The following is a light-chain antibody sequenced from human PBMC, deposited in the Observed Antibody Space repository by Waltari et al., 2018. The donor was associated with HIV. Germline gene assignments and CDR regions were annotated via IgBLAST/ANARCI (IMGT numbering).Light chain of an antibody. Sequence: QSALTQPASVSGSPGQSITISCTGTSGDVGGYNFVSWYQQHPGKAPKLIIYNVNTRPSVVSIRFSGSRSANTAALTISGLQAEDEADYFCSSYTSSGPRYVLFGGGTRLTVL. J-gene: IGLJ2*01. CDR2: NVN. CDR1: SGDVGGYNF. CDR3: SSYTSSGPRYVL. V-gene: IGLV2-14*03.